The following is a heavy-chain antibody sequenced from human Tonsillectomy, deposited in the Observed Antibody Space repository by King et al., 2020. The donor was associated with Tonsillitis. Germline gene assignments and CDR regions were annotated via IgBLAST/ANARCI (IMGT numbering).Heavy chain of an antibody. CDR2: ISDSAGGT. J-gene: IGHJ6*03. V-gene: IGHV3-23*04. D-gene: IGHD3-3*01. CDR3: AKLLRSGYHLYYMDV. CDR1: GFTFSSFA. Sequence: VQLVESGGGLVQPGGSLRLSCAASGFTFSSFAMTWVRQAPGKGLEWGPSISDSAGGTYYADSVNGRFTISRDNSKNTRYLQVNGLRAEDTAVYYCAKLLRSGYHLYYMDVWGKGTTVTVSS.